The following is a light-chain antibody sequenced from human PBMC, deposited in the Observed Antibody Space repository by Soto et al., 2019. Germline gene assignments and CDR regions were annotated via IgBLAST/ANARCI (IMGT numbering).Light chain of an antibody. V-gene: IGLV2-14*01. J-gene: IGLJ3*02. Sequence: QLVLTQPASVSGSPGQSITIACTGTGSDVGGYNYVSWYQQHPGKAPKLMIYDVTNRPSGVSNRFSGSKSGNMASLTISGLQTEDEAHYYCSSYTSSSTLWVFGGGTQLTVL. CDR2: DVT. CDR1: GSDVGGYNY. CDR3: SSYTSSSTLWV.